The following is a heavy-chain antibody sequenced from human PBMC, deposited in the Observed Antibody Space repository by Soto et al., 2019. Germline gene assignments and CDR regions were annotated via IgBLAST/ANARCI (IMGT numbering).Heavy chain of an antibody. D-gene: IGHD3-10*01. CDR2: FDPEDGET. CDR1: GYTLTELS. Sequence: ASVKVSCKVSGYTLTELSMHWVRQAPGKGLEWMGGFDPEDGETIYAQKFQGRVTMTEDTSTDTAYMELSSLRSEDTAVYYCATLRSTMVRGVISPFDYWGQGTLVTVSS. V-gene: IGHV1-24*01. CDR3: ATLRSTMVRGVISPFDY. J-gene: IGHJ4*02.